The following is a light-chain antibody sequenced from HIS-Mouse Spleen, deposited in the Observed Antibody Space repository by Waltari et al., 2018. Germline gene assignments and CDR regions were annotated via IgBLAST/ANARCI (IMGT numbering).Light chain of an antibody. J-gene: IGLJ2*01. CDR1: NIGSKS. CDR3: QVWDSSSDHVV. CDR2: DDS. V-gene: IGLV3-21*03. Sequence: SYVLTQPPSVSVAPGKTARITCGVNNIGSKSMHWYPQKPGQAPVPVVYDDSDRPSGIPERFSGSNSGNTATLTISRVEAGDEADYYCQVWDSSSDHVVFGGGTKLTVL.